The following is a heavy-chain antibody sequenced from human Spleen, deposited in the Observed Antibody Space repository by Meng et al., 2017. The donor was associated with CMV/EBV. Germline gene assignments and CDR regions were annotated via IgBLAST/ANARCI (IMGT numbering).Heavy chain of an antibody. CDR1: GFTFSSYA. D-gene: IGHD6-6*01. CDR3: AREGRGSSRFGYYAMDV. CDR2: MYYDGSGIT. V-gene: IGHV4-34*01. Sequence: ESLKISCAASGFTFSSYAMSWVRQAPGKGLEWIGAMYYDGSGITYYNPSLKSRVTISVDTSKNHFSLKLTSVSAADTAVYYCAREGRGSSRFGYYAMDVWGQGTTVTVSS. J-gene: IGHJ6*02.